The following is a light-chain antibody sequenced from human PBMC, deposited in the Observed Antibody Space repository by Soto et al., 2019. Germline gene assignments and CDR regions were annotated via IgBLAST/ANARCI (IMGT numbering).Light chain of an antibody. V-gene: IGLV1-40*01. CDR2: GNS. J-gene: IGLJ1*01. Sequence: QSVLTQPPSVSGAPGQRVTISCTGSSSNIGAGYDVHWYQQLPGTAPKLLIYGNSNRPSGVPDRFSGSKSGTSASLAITGLQAEDEADDYCQSYDSSLSGSSYVFGTGTKVTVL. CDR3: QSYDSSLSGSSYV. CDR1: SSNIGAGYD.